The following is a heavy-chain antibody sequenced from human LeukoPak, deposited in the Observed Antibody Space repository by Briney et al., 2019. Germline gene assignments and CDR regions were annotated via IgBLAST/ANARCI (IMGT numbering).Heavy chain of an antibody. Sequence: ASVKVSCKASGYTFTGYYMHWVRQAPGQGLEWMGWINPNSGGTNYAQKFQGGVTMTRGTSISTAYMELSRLRSDDTAVYYCARNSYDSSGLFDYWGQGTLVTVSS. D-gene: IGHD3-22*01. J-gene: IGHJ4*02. CDR2: INPNSGGT. CDR1: GYTFTGYY. CDR3: ARNSYDSSGLFDY. V-gene: IGHV1-2*02.